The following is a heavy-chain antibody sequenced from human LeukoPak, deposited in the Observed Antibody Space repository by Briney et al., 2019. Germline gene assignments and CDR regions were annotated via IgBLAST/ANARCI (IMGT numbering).Heavy chain of an antibody. V-gene: IGHV1-8*01. Sequence: GASVKVSCKASGYTFTSYDINWVRQATGQGLEWMGWMNPNSGNTGYAQKLQGRVTMTTDTSTSTAYMELRSLRSDDTAVYYCARDQEGGGDSPSPQRPLDYWGQGTLVTVSS. CDR2: MNPNSGNT. J-gene: IGHJ4*02. CDR3: ARDQEGGGDSPSPQRPLDY. D-gene: IGHD2-21*02. CDR1: GYTFTSYD.